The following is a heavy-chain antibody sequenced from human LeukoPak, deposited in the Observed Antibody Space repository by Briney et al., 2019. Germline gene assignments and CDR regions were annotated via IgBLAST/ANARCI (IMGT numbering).Heavy chain of an antibody. CDR1: GFTFSSHL. J-gene: IGHJ4*02. Sequence: GALRLSCAASGFTFSSHLMTWVRQAPGKGLEWVANIYQDGREKYYLSSVRGRFTISRDNAKNSLYLQMNSLRAEDTAVYYCAKDPGYWGQGTLVTVSS. CDR2: IYQDGREK. V-gene: IGHV3-7*03. CDR3: AKDPGY.